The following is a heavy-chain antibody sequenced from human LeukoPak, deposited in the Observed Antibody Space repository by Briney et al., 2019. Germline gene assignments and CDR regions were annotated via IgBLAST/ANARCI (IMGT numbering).Heavy chain of an antibody. V-gene: IGHV1-2*06. CDR2: INPNSGGT. Sequence: ASVKVSCKASGYTFTGYYIHWVRPAPGQGLEWMGRINPNSGGTNYAQEFQGRVTMTRDTSISTAYMDLSRLRSDDTAVYYCARGPLAGMGSYFDYRGQGTLVTVSS. D-gene: IGHD6-19*01. J-gene: IGHJ4*02. CDR1: GYTFTGYY. CDR3: ARGPLAGMGSYFDY.